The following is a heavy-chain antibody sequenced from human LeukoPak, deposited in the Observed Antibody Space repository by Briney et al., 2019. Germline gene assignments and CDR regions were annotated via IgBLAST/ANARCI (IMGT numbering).Heavy chain of an antibody. V-gene: IGHV3-48*01. D-gene: IGHD6-6*01. Sequence: GGSLRLSCAASGFTFSTYGMDCVRQAPGKGLVWVLYINLNTRTTDYADSVRGRFTISRDNAKSSLYLQMNSLRVEDTAVYYCARGGAARPDYWGQGTLVTVFS. CDR3: ARGGAARPDY. J-gene: IGHJ4*02. CDR2: INLNTRTT. CDR1: GFTFSTYG.